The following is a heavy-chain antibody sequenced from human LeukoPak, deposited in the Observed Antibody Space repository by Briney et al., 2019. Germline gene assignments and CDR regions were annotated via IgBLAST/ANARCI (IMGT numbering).Heavy chain of an antibody. CDR1: GYTFTGYY. V-gene: IGHV1-2*02. J-gene: IGHJ4*02. CDR2: INPNSGGT. CDR3: ARDHDGATIDY. Sequence: GASVKVSCKASGYTFTGYYMHWVRQAPGQGLEWMGWINPNSGGTNYAQKFQGRVTMTRDTSISTAYMELSSLRSEDTAVYYCARDHDGATIDYWGQGTLVTVSS. D-gene: IGHD1-26*01.